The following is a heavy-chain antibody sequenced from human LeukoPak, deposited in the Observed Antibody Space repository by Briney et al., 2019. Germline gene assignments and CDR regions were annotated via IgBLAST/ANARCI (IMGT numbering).Heavy chain of an antibody. CDR3: VRDGFNYTSRDNDGFDI. D-gene: IGHD4-11*01. Sequence: GGSLRLPCAASGFTFSTYAMTWVRQAPGKGLESVSAISGSGGYTYYADSVKGRFAISRDNSKNTLYLQMNSLRAADTAVYYCVRDGFNYTSRDNDGFDIWGQGTMVTVSS. V-gene: IGHV3-23*01. CDR1: GFTFSTYA. J-gene: IGHJ3*02. CDR2: ISGSGGYT.